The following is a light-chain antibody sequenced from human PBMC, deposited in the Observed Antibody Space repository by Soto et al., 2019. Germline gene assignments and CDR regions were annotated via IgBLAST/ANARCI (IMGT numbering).Light chain of an antibody. CDR1: HIFISSY. Sequence: EIVLTQSPGTLSLSPLVRSTLSFISIHIFISSYLAWYQQKPGQAPRLLIYGASSRATGIPDRFSGSGSGTDFTLTISRLEPEDFAVYYCQQYGSSLRWTFGQGTKVDIK. CDR3: QQYGSSLRWT. J-gene: IGKJ1*01. V-gene: IGKV3-20*01. CDR2: GAS.